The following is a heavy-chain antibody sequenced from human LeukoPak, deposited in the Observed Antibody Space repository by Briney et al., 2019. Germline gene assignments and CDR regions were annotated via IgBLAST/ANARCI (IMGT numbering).Heavy chain of an antibody. CDR2: ISHSGST. V-gene: IGHV4-34*01. J-gene: IGHJ5*02. D-gene: IGHD5-18*01. Sequence: SETLSLTRAVYGGSFSGYYWSWIRQPPGKGLVWIGEISHSGSTNYNLSLKSRVTISVDTSKNQFSLKLSSVTAADTAVYYCARGRYRFDPWGQGTLVTVSS. CDR1: GGSFSGYY. CDR3: ARGRYRFDP.